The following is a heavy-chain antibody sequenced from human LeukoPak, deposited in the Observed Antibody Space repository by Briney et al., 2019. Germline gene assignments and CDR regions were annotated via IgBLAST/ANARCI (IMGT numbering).Heavy chain of an antibody. CDR2: IKEDGTQK. V-gene: IGHV3-7*01. Sequence: PGGSLRLSCAASGFTFNKSWMSWVRQAPGKGPEWLANIKEDGTQKYYVDSVRGRFTISRDNAEISLYLQMNSLRDEDTAVYYCAKTGERDYWGRGTLVTVSS. D-gene: IGHD7-27*01. CDR1: GFTFNKSW. J-gene: IGHJ4*02. CDR3: AKTGERDY.